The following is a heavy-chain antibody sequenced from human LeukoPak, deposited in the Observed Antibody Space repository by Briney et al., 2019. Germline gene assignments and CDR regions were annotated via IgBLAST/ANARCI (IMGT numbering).Heavy chain of an antibody. J-gene: IGHJ4*01. CDR2: ISTSGSTI. V-gene: IGHV3-48*03. CDR3: VRDSLVAVADYATFDY. CDR1: GFTFNNYA. D-gene: IGHD6-19*01. Sequence: GGSLRLSCAASGFTFNNYAMTWVRQAPGKGLEWIAFISTSGSTIFYAQSVQGRFTISRDNAKNSLYLQLSSLRADDSAVYYCVRDSLVAVADYATFDYWGLGTRVTVSS.